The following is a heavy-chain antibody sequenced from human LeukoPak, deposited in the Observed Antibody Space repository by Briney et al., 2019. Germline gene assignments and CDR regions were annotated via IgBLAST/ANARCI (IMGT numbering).Heavy chain of an antibody. Sequence: SETLSLTCTVSGGSISSYYWSWIRQPPGKGLEWIGYIYYSGSTNYNPSLKSRVTISVDTSKNQFSLKLSSVTAADTAVYYCARFGDYYGSGSPPVYWGQGTLVTVSS. CDR3: ARFGDYYGSGSPPVY. D-gene: IGHD3-10*01. J-gene: IGHJ4*02. CDR1: GGSISSYY. CDR2: IYYSGST. V-gene: IGHV4-59*01.